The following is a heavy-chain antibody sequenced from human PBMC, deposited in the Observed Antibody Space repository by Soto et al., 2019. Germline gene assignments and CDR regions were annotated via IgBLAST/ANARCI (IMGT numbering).Heavy chain of an antibody. CDR3: AREGNGDYNGPYYYDY. D-gene: IGHD4-17*01. CDR2: IWYDGSNK. Sequence: PGGSLRLSCAASGFTFSSYAMSWVRQAPGKGLEWVVVIWYDGSNKYYADSVKGRFTISRDNSKNTLYLQMNSLRAEDTAVYYCAREGNGDYNGPYYYDYWGQGTLVTVSS. V-gene: IGHV3-33*08. CDR1: GFTFSSYA. J-gene: IGHJ4*02.